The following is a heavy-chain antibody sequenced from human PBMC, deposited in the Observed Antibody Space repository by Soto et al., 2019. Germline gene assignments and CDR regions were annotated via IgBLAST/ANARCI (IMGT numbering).Heavy chain of an antibody. CDR1: GGTFSSYA. D-gene: IGHD3-10*01. CDR3: ARNPAVLGLWFGELLPPYYFDY. CDR2: IIPIFGTA. J-gene: IGHJ4*02. V-gene: IGHV1-69*13. Sequence: SVKVSCKASGGTFSSYAISWVRQAPGQGLEWMGGIIPIFGTANYAQKFQGRVTITADASTSTAYMELSSLRSEDTAVYYCARNPAVLGLWFGELLPPYYFDYWGQGTLVTVSS.